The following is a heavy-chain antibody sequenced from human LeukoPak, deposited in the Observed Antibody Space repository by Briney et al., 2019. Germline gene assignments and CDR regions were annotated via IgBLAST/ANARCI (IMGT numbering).Heavy chain of an antibody. Sequence: SETLPLTCAVSGYSISSGYYWGWIRQPPGKGLEWIGSIYHSGSTYYNPSLKSRVTISVDTSKNQFSLKLSSVTAADTAVYYCARDDAYYGSGSDYWGQGTLVTVSS. J-gene: IGHJ4*02. CDR3: ARDDAYYGSGSDY. CDR2: IYHSGST. D-gene: IGHD3-10*01. CDR1: GYSISSGYY. V-gene: IGHV4-38-2*02.